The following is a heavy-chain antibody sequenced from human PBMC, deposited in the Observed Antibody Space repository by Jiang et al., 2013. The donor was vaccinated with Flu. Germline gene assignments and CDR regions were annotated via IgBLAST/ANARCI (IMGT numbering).Heavy chain of an antibody. D-gene: IGHD1-26*01. CDR2: IIPILGIA. J-gene: IGHJ6*02. CDR1: GGTFSSYA. V-gene: IGHV1-69*04. CDR3: AREGAMAPSYYYGMDV. Sequence: SGAEVKKPGSSVKVSCKASGGTFSSYAISWVRQAPGQGLEWMGGIIPILGIANYAQKFQGRVTITADKSTSTAYMELSSLRSEDTAVYYCAREGAMAPSYYYGMDVWGQGTTVTVSS.